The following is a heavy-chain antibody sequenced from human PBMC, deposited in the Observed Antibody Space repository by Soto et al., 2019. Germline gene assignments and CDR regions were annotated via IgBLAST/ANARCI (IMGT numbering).Heavy chain of an antibody. J-gene: IGHJ6*04. V-gene: IGHV3-7*03. CDR3: AKDRTPGSV. CDR2: IKQDGSEK. CDR1: GFTFSSYW. D-gene: IGHD3-10*01. Sequence: GGSLRLSCAASGFTFSSYWMSWVRQAPGKGLEWVANIKQDGSEKYYVDSVKGRFTISRDNSKNTLYLQMNSLRAEDTAVYYCAKDRTPGSVWGKGTTVTVSS.